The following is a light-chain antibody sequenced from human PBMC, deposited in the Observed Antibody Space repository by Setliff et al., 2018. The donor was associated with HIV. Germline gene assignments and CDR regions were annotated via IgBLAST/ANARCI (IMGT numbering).Light chain of an antibody. CDR1: SGDVGRYNL. V-gene: IGLV2-23*01. CDR3: CSNTGSNTYV. CDR2: KAS. Sequence: QSVLTQPASVSGSPGQSITISCTGTSGDVGRYNLVSWYQQQPCKPPKLMIYKASKRPSVVSNRFSGSKSGNTASLTISGLQAEDEADYYCCSNTGSNTYVFGTGTKV. J-gene: IGLJ1*01.